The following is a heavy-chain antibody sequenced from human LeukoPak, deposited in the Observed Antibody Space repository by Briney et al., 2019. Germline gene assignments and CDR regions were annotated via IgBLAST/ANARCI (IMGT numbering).Heavy chain of an antibody. CDR1: GFTFSSYG. CDR3: AKDLVLRRGYSYGYFDY. CDR2: IWYDGSNK. J-gene: IGHJ4*02. D-gene: IGHD5-18*01. Sequence: GRSLRLSCAASGFTFSSYGMHWVRQAPGKGLVWVAVIWYDGSNKYYADSVKGRFTISRDNSKNTLYLQMNSLRAEDTAVYYCAKDLVLRRGYSYGYFDYWGQGTLVTVSS. V-gene: IGHV3-33*06.